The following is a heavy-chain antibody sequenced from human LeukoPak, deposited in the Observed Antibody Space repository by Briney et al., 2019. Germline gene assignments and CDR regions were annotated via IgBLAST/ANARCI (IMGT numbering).Heavy chain of an antibody. CDR3: TSTVTIDTFDY. CDR1: GFTFSGSA. V-gene: IGHV3-73*01. J-gene: IGHJ4*02. CDR2: IRNKANSYAT. Sequence: GGSLRLSCAAPGFTFSGSAMHWVRQASGKGLEWVGRIRNKANSYATAYAASVKGRFTISRDDSKNTTYLQMNSLKTEDTAVYYCTSTVTIDTFDYWGQGTLVTVSS. D-gene: IGHD4-17*01.